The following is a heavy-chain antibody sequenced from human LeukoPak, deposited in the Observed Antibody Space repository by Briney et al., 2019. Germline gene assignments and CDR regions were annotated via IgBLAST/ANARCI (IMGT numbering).Heavy chain of an antibody. Sequence: GGSLRLSCAASGFTFSSYDMSWVRQAPGKGLEWVSAISGSGGSTYYADSVKGRFTISRDNSKNTLYLQMNSLRAEDTAVYYCAKDGDYSSGWYPFDYWGQGTLVTVSS. CDR2: ISGSGGST. J-gene: IGHJ4*02. CDR3: AKDGDYSSGWYPFDY. D-gene: IGHD6-19*01. V-gene: IGHV3-23*01. CDR1: GFTFSSYD.